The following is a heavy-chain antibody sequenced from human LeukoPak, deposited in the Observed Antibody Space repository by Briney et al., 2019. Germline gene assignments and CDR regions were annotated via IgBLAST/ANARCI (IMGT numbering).Heavy chain of an antibody. V-gene: IGHV4-4*07. CDR1: GGSISRYY. CDR2: IYSSGRP. CDR3: AKLGNQWKLRLDC. Sequence: SETLSLTYTVSGGSISRYYWIWLRQPAGKGLEWIGHIYSSGRPNYNPSLKSRVTMSLDTSKNQFSLKLTSVTAADTAVYYCAKLGNQWKLRLDCLGQGTLVTVSS. J-gene: IGHJ4*02. D-gene: IGHD3-16*01.